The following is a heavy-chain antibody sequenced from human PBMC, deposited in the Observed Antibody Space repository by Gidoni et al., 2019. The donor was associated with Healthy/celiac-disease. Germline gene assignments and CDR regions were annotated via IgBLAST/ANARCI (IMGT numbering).Heavy chain of an antibody. CDR1: GGSISSSNW. CDR3: ARGDCSGGSCYKYYYYMDV. CDR2: IYHSGST. Sequence: QVQLQESGPGLVKPSGTLSLTCAVSGGSISSSNWWSWVRQHPGKGLEWIGEIYHSGSTNYNPSLKSRVTISVDKSKNQFSLKLSSVTAADTAVYYCARGDCSGGSCYKYYYYMDVWGKGTTVTVSS. V-gene: IGHV4-4*02. J-gene: IGHJ6*03. D-gene: IGHD2-15*01.